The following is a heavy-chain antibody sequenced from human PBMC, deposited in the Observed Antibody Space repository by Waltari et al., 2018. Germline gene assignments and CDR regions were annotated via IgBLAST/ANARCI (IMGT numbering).Heavy chain of an antibody. D-gene: IGHD3-10*01. CDR1: GGTFSSYA. J-gene: IGHJ6*02. V-gene: IGHV1-69*01. Sequence: QVQLVQSGAEVKKPGSSVKVSCKASGGTFSSYALSWVRQAPGQGLEWMGGIIPIFGTANYAQKFQGRVTITADESTSTAYMELSSLRSEDTAVYYCARYGSGSYYPNYYYGMDVWGQGTTVTVSS. CDR3: ARYGSGSYYPNYYYGMDV. CDR2: IIPIFGTA.